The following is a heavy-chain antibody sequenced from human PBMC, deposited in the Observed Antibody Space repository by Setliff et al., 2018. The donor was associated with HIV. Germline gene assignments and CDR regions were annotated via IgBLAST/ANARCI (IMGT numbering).Heavy chain of an antibody. CDR1: GYTFTTYG. V-gene: IGHV7-4-1*02. Sequence: ASVKVSCKASGYTFTTYGMNWVRQAPGQGLEWMGWINTNTGNPTYAQGFTGRFVFSLDTSVSTAYLQISSLKAEDTAVYYCAREDIVVVPAAMSRYYYYYMDVWGKGTTVTVSS. J-gene: IGHJ6*03. D-gene: IGHD2-2*01. CDR3: AREDIVVVPAAMSRYYYYYMDV. CDR2: INTNTGNP.